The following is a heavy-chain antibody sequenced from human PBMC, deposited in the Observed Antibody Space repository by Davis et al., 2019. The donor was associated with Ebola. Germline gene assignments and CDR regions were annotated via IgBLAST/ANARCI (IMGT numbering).Heavy chain of an antibody. V-gene: IGHV3-7*01. D-gene: IGHD2-15*01. J-gene: IGHJ6*02. Sequence: GESLKISCAASGFTFSSYWITWVRQAPGKGLEWVANIKQDGSEKYYVDSVKGRFTISRDNAKNSLYLKMNSMRDEDTAVYYCARGGGYCSGGSCYELYYYYGMDVWGQGTTVTVSS. CDR2: IKQDGSEK. CDR3: ARGGGYCSGGSCYELYYYYGMDV. CDR1: GFTFSSYW.